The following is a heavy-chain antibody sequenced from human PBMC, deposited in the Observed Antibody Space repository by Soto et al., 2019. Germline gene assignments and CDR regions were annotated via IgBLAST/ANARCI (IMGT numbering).Heavy chain of an antibody. D-gene: IGHD6-6*01. V-gene: IGHV4-31*01. CDR3: ARGSSIAGLYYGMDV. Sequence: QVQLQESGPGLLKPSQALSLTCTVSGGSISSGGYYWTWIRQHPGKGLEWIGYNYYSGITYYNPSLKSLVTISLDTSKNQFSLKLSSVTAADTAVYYCARGSSIAGLYYGMDVWGQGTTVTVSS. CDR1: GGSISSGGYY. J-gene: IGHJ6*02. CDR2: NYYSGIT.